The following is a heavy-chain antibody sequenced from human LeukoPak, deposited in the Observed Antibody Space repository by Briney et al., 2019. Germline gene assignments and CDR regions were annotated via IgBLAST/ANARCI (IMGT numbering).Heavy chain of an antibody. Sequence: ASVKVSCKASGYTFTHYYIYWVRQAPGQGLEWMGWINPNSGGTNYAQKFQGRVTITADKSTSTAYMELSSLRSEDTAVYYCATHCSSTSCYAGSFDYWGQGTLVTVSS. J-gene: IGHJ4*02. CDR2: INPNSGGT. CDR1: GYTFTHYY. CDR3: ATHCSSTSCYAGSFDY. V-gene: IGHV1-2*02. D-gene: IGHD2-2*01.